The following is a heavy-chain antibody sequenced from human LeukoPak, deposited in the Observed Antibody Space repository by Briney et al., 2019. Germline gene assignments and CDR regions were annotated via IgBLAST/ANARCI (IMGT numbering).Heavy chain of an antibody. CDR3: AKNLLGSEAFSWYFDL. V-gene: IGHV3-23*01. CDR2: ISASGDGT. J-gene: IGHJ2*01. CDR1: GFTFSSDG. D-gene: IGHD1-26*01. Sequence: PGGSLRLSCTASGFTFSSDGMSWVRQAPGKGLEWVSSISASGDGTVYPDSVKGRVTISRDNSKNKLYLQMHSLRAEDTAVYSCAKNLLGSEAFSWYFDLWGRGTLVTVSS.